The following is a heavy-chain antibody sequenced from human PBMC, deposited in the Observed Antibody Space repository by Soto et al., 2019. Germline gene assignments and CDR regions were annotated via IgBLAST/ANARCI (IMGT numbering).Heavy chain of an antibody. Sequence: QVQLVQSGAEVKKPGASVKVSCKASGYTFTSYDINWVRQATGQGLEWRGWMTLNSGNTVNAQKFQGRVTMTRNTSISTAYMELSSLRSEDTAVYYCAREHGNYALDYWGQGTLVTVSS. D-gene: IGHD4-17*01. CDR3: AREHGNYALDY. CDR1: GYTFTSYD. V-gene: IGHV1-8*01. CDR2: MTLNSGNT. J-gene: IGHJ4*02.